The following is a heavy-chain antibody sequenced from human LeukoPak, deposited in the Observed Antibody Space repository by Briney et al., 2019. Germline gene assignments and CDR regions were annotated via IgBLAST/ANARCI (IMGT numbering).Heavy chain of an antibody. V-gene: IGHV3-74*01. CDR3: TRRSRYSSGWYENNYDYYYMDV. CDR2: IESNGLT. D-gene: IGHD6-19*01. J-gene: IGHJ6*03. Sequence: GGSLRLSCEASGFTFSSYWMHWVRQIPGKGLMWVSRIESNGLTLYADSVRDRFTISRDNGKNSLYLQMNSLRADDTAVYYCTRRSRYSSGWYENNYDYYYMDVWGKGTTVTISS. CDR1: GFTFSSYW.